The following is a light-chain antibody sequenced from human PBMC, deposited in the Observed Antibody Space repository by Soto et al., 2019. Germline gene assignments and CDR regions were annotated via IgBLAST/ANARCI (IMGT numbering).Light chain of an antibody. CDR3: AAWDDSLNGWV. J-gene: IGLJ3*02. V-gene: IGLV1-44*01. CDR2: SNN. CDR1: RFNIGSNA. Sequence: QSVLTQPPSASGTPGQRVTISCSGSRFNIGSNAVNWYQQLPGTAPKLLIYSNNQRPSGVPDRFSGSKSGTSASLAISGLQSEDEADYNCAAWDDSLNGWVFGGGTKLTVL.